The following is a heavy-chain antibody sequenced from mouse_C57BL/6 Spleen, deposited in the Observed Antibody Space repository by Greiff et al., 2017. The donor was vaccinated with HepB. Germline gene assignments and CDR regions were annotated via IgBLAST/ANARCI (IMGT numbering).Heavy chain of an antibody. CDR2: IWRGGST. J-gene: IGHJ3*01. CDR3: DKGGFAY. V-gene: IGHV2-5*01. Sequence: VQLQQSGPGLVQPSQSLPITCTVFGFSLTSYGVHWVRQSLGKGLEWLGAIWRGGSTDYNAAFMSRLSITKDNSKSQGFFKMNSLQADDTAIYYGDKGGFAYWGQGTLVTVSA. CDR1: GFSLTSYG.